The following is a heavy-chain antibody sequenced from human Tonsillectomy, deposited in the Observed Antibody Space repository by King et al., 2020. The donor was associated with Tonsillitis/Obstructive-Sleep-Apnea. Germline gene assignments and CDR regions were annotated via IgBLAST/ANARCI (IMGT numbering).Heavy chain of an antibody. D-gene: IGHD2-8*02. CDR2: INPSGGST. V-gene: IGHV1-46*01. CDR1: GYTVTNYY. J-gene: IGHJ6*03. CDR3: ASDSGLIAPGYYYMDV. Sequence: QLVQSGAEVKKPGASVKVSCKASGYTVTNYYMHWVRQAPGQGLEWMGIINPSGGSTSYAQKFQGRITMTRDTSTSTVYMELTSLRSEDTAVYYCASDSGLIAPGYYYMDVWGEGTTVTVSS.